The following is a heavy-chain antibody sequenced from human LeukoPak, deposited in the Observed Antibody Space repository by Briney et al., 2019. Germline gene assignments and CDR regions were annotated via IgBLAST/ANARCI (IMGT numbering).Heavy chain of an antibody. J-gene: IGHJ6*02. CDR1: GFTFSSYA. V-gene: IGHV3-23*01. CDR2: ISGSGGST. D-gene: IGHD3-10*01. Sequence: GGSLRLSRAASGFTFSSYAMSWVRQAPGKGLEWVSAISGSGGSTYYADSVKGRFTISRDNSRNTLYLQMNSLRAEDTAVYYCAKVVSRYYYGSGTPGGMDVWGQGTTVTVSS. CDR3: AKVVSRYYYGSGTPGGMDV.